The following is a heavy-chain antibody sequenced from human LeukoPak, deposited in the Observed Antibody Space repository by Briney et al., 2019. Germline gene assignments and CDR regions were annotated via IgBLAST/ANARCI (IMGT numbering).Heavy chain of an antibody. Sequence: GASVKVSCKASGYTFSTYDINWVRQAAGQGLEWMGWVNGNTGDTGYAQNFQDRVTMTRNTSINTAYMELRSLRSDDTAVYYCARGWDSSSWGYYGMDVWGQGTTVTVSS. CDR2: VNGNTGDT. J-gene: IGHJ6*02. CDR3: ARGWDSSSWGYYGMDV. V-gene: IGHV1-8*01. CDR1: GYTFSTYD. D-gene: IGHD6-13*01.